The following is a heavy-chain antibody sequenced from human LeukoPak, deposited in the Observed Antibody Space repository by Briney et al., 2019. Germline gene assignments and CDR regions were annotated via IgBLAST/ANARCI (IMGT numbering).Heavy chain of an antibody. CDR3: AKVDSRQSRSAFDI. J-gene: IGHJ3*02. Sequence: GGSLRLSCAAPGFTFSSYAMSWVRQAPGQGLEWVSGITGSGGNTYYADSVKGRFTISRDNSKNTLYLQMDGLRVEDTAVYYCAKVDSRQSRSAFDIWGQGTLVTVSS. CDR2: ITGSGGNT. V-gene: IGHV3-23*01. CDR1: GFTFSSYA.